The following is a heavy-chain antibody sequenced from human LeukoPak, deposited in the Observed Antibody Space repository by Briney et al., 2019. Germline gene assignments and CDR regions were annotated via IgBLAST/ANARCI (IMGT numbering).Heavy chain of an antibody. D-gene: IGHD2-15*01. Sequence: PSETLSLTCTVSGGSISSGGYYCSWIRQHPGKGLERIGYIYYSGSTYYNPSLKSRVTISVDTSKNQFSLKLSSVTAADTAVYYCARDDGYCSGGSCYANAFDIWGQGTMVTVSS. V-gene: IGHV4-31*03. CDR3: ARDDGYCSGGSCYANAFDI. J-gene: IGHJ3*02. CDR1: GGSISSGGYY. CDR2: IYYSGST.